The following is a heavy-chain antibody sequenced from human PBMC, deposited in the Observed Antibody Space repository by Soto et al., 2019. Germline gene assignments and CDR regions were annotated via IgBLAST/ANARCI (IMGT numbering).Heavy chain of an antibody. J-gene: IGHJ4*02. CDR1: GGSFSGYY. D-gene: IGHD3-9*01. Sequence: PSETLSLTCAVYGGSFSGYYWSWIRQPPGKGLEWIGEINHSGSTNYNPSLKSRVTISVDTSKNQFSLKLSSVTAADTAVYYCAVGVRYFDWLLYDYWGQGTLVTVSS. CDR2: INHSGST. CDR3: AVGVRYFDWLLYDY. V-gene: IGHV4-34*01.